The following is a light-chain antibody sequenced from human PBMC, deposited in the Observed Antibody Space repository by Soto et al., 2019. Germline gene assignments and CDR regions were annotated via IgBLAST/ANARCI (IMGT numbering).Light chain of an antibody. Sequence: QAVVTQPPSASGSPGQSVTISCTGTSSDVGGYNYVSWYQQHPGKAPKLMIYEVSKRPSGVPDRFSGSKSGNTACLTVSGLQAEDEADYYCSSYAGSNNLVFGGGTKVTVL. V-gene: IGLV2-8*01. J-gene: IGLJ2*01. CDR1: SSDVGGYNY. CDR3: SSYAGSNNLV. CDR2: EVS.